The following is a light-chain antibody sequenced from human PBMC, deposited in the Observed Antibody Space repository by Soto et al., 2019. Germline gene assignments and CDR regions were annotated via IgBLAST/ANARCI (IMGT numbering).Light chain of an antibody. Sequence: EIVLTQSPGTLSLSPGQRATLSCRASQSVSSGNLAWYQQKPGQAPRLLIYGTSNRATGIPDRFSGSGSGTDFTLTIIRLESEDFAVYYCQQYGSSPKTFGQGTKVDIK. CDR3: QQYGSSPKT. V-gene: IGKV3-20*01. CDR1: QSVSSGN. J-gene: IGKJ1*01. CDR2: GTS.